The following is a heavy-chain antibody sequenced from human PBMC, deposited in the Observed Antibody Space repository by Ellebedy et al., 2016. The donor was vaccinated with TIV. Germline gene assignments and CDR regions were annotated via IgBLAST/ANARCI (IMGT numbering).Heavy chain of an antibody. CDR1: GGSIGGGVYY. D-gene: IGHD2-15*01. V-gene: IGHV4-31*11. J-gene: IGHJ5*02. CDR2: IYHRGTT. CDR3: ARFFRGYQGGVYDP. Sequence: SETLSLXXAVSGGSIGGGVYYWSWIRQHPGKGLEWIGNIYHRGTTYYNPSLQSRVSILVDTSKNEFSLKLNSVTAADTAVYYCARFFRGYQGGVYDPWGQGILVTVSS.